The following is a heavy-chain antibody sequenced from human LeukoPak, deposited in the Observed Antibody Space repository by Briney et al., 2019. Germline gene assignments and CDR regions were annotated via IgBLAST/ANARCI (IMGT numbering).Heavy chain of an antibody. J-gene: IGHJ5*02. V-gene: IGHV3-48*02. Sequence: GGSLRLSCAASGFTFSSYSMNWVRQAPGKGLVWVSYISSSSSDTIYYADSVKGRFTISRDNAKNSLSLQMNSLRDEDTAVYYCARDLASWFDPWGQGTLVTVSS. CDR1: GFTFSSYS. D-gene: IGHD3-16*01. CDR3: ARDLASWFDP. CDR2: ISSSSSDTI.